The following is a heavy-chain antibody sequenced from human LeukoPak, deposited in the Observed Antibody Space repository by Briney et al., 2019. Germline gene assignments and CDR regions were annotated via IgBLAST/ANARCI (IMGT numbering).Heavy chain of an antibody. V-gene: IGHV1-8*01. CDR2: MNPNSGNT. D-gene: IGHD2-2*01. CDR1: GYTFTSYD. J-gene: IGHJ5*02. CDR3: AREQGYCSSTSCSKYWFDP. Sequence: GASVKVSCKASGYTFTSYDINWVRQATGQGLEWMGWMNPNSGNTGYAQKFQGRVTMTRNTSISTAYMELSSLRSEDTAVYYCAREQGYCSSTSCSKYWFDPWGQGTLVTVSS.